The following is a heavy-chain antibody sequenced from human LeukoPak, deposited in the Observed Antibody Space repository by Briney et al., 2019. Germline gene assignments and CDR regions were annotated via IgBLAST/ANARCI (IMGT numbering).Heavy chain of an antibody. V-gene: IGHV3-30*18. CDR2: ISYDGSNK. J-gene: IGHJ3*02. Sequence: SGGSLRLSCAASGFTFSSYGMHWVRQAPGKGLEWVAVISYDGSNKYYADSVKGRFTISRDNSKNTLYLQMNSLRAEDTAVYYCAKFVGANDAFDIWGQGTMVTVSS. D-gene: IGHD1-26*01. CDR1: GFTFSSYG. CDR3: AKFVGANDAFDI.